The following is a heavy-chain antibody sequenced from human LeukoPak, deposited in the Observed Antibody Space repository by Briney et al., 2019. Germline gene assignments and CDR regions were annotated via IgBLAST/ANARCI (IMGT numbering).Heavy chain of an antibody. CDR2: LYSGRST. D-gene: IGHD6-6*01. CDR3: AKATQRYSSSSEFDY. J-gene: IGHJ4*02. Sequence: GGSLRLSCAASGFTVSSNYMSWVRQVPGKGLEWVSVLYSGRSTYYADSVKGRFTISRDDSKNTLYLQMNSLRAEDTAVYYCAKATQRYSSSSEFDYWGQGTLVTVSS. CDR1: GFTVSSNY. V-gene: IGHV3-53*01.